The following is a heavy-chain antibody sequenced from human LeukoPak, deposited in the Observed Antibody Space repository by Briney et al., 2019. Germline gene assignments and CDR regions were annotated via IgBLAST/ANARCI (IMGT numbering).Heavy chain of an antibody. V-gene: IGHV4-34*01. CDR2: INHSGST. D-gene: IGHD3-3*01. CDR3: ARGFAYGGHFDY. J-gene: IGHJ4*02. Sequence: SETLSLTCAVYGGSFSGYYWSWIRQPPGKGLEWIGEINHSGSTNYNPSLKSRVTISVDTSKNQFSLKLSSVTAADTAVYYCARGFAYGGHFDYWGQGTPVTVSS. CDR1: GGSFSGYY.